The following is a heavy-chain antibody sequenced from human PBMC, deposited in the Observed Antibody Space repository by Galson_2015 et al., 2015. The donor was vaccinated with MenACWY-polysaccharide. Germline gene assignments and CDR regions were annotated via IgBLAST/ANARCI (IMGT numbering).Heavy chain of an antibody. J-gene: IGHJ4*02. CDR3: ARAATDGWFGN. CDR2: TYYRSKWYN. D-gene: IGHD6-19*01. Sequence: IRQSPSRGLEWLGRTYYRSKWYNDYALSVKSRITINPDTSKNQFSLQLNSVTPEDTAVYYCARAATDGWFGNWGRGTLVTVSS. V-gene: IGHV6-1*01.